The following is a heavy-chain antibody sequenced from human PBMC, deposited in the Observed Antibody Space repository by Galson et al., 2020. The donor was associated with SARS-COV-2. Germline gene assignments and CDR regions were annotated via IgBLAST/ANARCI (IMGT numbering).Heavy chain of an antibody. V-gene: IGHV3-53*01. J-gene: IGHJ4*02. CDR1: GFIFSSND. D-gene: IGHD3-22*01. CDR2: IFSGGST. CDR3: AREVFGYFDY. Sequence: GGSLRLSCAASGFIFSSNDMSWVRQAPGKGLEWASAIFSGGSTYYADSVKGRFTISTDNSKNTLYLQRNSLRAEDTAVYYCAREVFGYFDYWGEGTLVSVSS.